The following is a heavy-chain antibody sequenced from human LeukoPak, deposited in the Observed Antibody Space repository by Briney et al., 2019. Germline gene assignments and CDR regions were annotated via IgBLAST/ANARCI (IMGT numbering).Heavy chain of an antibody. J-gene: IGHJ6*02. CDR2: IYYSGSA. V-gene: IGHV4-59*02. Sequence: PSETLSLTCTVSGDSVTTYYWSWIRQPPGKGLEWLGYIYYSGSATYNPSLKSRVTISVDTSKNQFSLKLSSVTAADTAVYYCARDGSNGSNDYYHGVDVWGQGTTVTVSS. CDR1: GDSVTTYY. CDR3: ARDGSNGSNDYYHGVDV. D-gene: IGHD4-11*01.